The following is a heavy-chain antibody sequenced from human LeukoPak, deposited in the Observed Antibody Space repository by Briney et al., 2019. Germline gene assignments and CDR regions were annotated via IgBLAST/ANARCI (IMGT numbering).Heavy chain of an antibody. J-gene: IGHJ3*02. CDR1: GFTLSSYW. V-gene: IGHV3-7*03. D-gene: IGHD3-10*01. Sequence: GGSLRLSCAASGFTLSSYWMSWVRQAPGKGLEWVANIKEDGSEKYCVDSVKGRFTISRDNAENSLYLHMNSLTAEDTAMYYCARDWVAGVPFDAFDIWGQGTMVSVSS. CDR3: ARDWVAGVPFDAFDI. CDR2: IKEDGSEK.